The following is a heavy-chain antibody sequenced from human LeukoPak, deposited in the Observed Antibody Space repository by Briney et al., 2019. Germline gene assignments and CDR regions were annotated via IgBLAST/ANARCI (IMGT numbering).Heavy chain of an antibody. Sequence: GASVKVSCKASGYTFTYYAIHWVRQAPGHRLEWMGWINAGNGNTKYSQKFQGRVAITRDTSASTAYMELRSLRSDDTAVYYCAREKYDFWSGYYDFDYWGQGTLVTVSS. D-gene: IGHD3-3*01. J-gene: IGHJ4*02. CDR2: INAGNGNT. V-gene: IGHV1-3*01. CDR3: AREKYDFWSGYYDFDY. CDR1: GYTFTYYA.